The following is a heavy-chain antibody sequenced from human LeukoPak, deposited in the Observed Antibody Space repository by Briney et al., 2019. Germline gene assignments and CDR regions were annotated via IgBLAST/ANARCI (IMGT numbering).Heavy chain of an antibody. D-gene: IGHD6-19*01. Sequence: PSETLSLTCSVSGGSMNSYYWTWIRQSPGKGLEWIGDIYYSGSTNYKPSLKSRVTISVDTSKNQFSLKLSSVTAADTAVYYCARGGYSSGWTVIDYWGQGTLVTVSS. CDR2: IYYSGST. J-gene: IGHJ4*02. V-gene: IGHV4-59*08. CDR3: ARGGYSSGWTVIDY. CDR1: GGSMNSYY.